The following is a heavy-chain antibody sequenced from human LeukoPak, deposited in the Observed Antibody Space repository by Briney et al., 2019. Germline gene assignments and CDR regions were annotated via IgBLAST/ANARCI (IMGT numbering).Heavy chain of an antibody. CDR3: ARGEAAAAADWYFDL. Sequence: PSETLSLTCAVSGGSISSSTHYWGWIRQPPGKGLEWIGSMYSSGSTYYDPSLKSRVTISVDTSKNQFSLKLNSVTAADTAVCYCARGEAAAAADWYFDLWGRGTLVTVSS. CDR2: MYSSGST. D-gene: IGHD6-13*01. J-gene: IGHJ2*01. CDR1: GGSISSSTHY. V-gene: IGHV4-39*07.